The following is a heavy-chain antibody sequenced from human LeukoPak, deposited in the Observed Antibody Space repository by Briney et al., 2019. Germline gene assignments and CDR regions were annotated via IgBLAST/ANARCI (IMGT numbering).Heavy chain of an antibody. D-gene: IGHD6-19*01. CDR2: INHSGST. V-gene: IGHV4-34*01. Sequence: SETLSLTCAVYGGSFSGYYWSWIRQPPGKGLEWIGEINHSGSTNYNPSLKSRVTISVDTSKNQFSLKLSSVTAADTAVYYCARVARQWLVKGFYYYYYMGVWGKGTTVTVSS. CDR1: GGSFSGYY. J-gene: IGHJ6*03. CDR3: ARVARQWLVKGFYYYYYMGV.